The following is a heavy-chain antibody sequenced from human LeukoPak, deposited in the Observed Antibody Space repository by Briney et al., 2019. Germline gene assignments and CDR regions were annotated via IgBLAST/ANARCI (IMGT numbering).Heavy chain of an antibody. CDR1: SGSIRSYH. D-gene: IGHD1-1*01. CDR2: IYTTGDT. CDR3: ARNGYTKSRTHLDY. J-gene: IGHJ4*02. Sequence: PSETLSLTCTVSSGSIRSYHWAWIRQPAGKELEWIGRIYTTGDTDYNPSLKSRVTMSVDTSKNQFSLNLRSVTTADTAFYYCARNGYTKSRTHLDYWGQGILVSVSS. V-gene: IGHV4-4*07.